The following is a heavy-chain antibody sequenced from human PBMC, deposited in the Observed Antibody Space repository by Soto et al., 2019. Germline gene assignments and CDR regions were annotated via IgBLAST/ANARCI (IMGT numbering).Heavy chain of an antibody. CDR3: ARDLGQPGIAVAGNAFDI. CDR1: GGSISSSNC. J-gene: IGHJ3*02. Sequence: TLALSCAVAGGSISSSNCWSWVRHPPRKGREWIGEIYHSGSTNYNPSLKSRVTISVDKSKNQLSLKLSSVTAADTAVYYCARDLGQPGIAVAGNAFDIWRQGTMV. CDR2: IYHSGST. D-gene: IGHD6-19*01. V-gene: IGHV4-4*02.